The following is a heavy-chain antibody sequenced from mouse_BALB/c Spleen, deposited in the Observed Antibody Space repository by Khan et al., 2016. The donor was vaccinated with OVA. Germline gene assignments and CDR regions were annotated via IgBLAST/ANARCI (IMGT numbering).Heavy chain of an antibody. CDR3: ARSQGDDGGWFGT. CDR2: IYPGSGST. CDR1: GYKFTDYV. J-gene: IGHJ3*01. Sequence: QMQLEESGPELVKAGASVKMSCKASGYKFTDYVISWVKQRTGQGLEWIGEIYPGSGSTYYKERFKGKATLTADKSSNTASMQFSSLTSEGSAVSCCARSQGDDGGWFGTWGRGSLDTVSA. V-gene: IGHV1-77*01. D-gene: IGHD2-2*01.